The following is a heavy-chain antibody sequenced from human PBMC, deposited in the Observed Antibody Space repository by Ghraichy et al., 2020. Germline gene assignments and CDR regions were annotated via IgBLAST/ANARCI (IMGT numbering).Heavy chain of an antibody. J-gene: IGHJ4*02. D-gene: IGHD6-19*01. CDR3: ARLGWGSGWDNDY. CDR2: IYSGGST. V-gene: IGHV3-53*01. Sequence: GGSLRLSCAASGFTVSSNYMSWVRQAPGKGLEWVSVIYSGGSTYYADSVKGRFTISRDNSKNTLYLQMNSLRAEDTAVYYCARLGWGSGWDNDYWGQGTLVTVSS. CDR1: GFTVSSNY.